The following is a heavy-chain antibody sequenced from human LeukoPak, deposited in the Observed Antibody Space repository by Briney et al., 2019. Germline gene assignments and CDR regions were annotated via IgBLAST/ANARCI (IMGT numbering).Heavy chain of an antibody. CDR2: ISYDGSNK. CDR3: AREGYDFWSGYYKSPNFDY. D-gene: IGHD3-3*01. V-gene: IGHV3-30-3*01. Sequence: GGSLRLSCAASGFTFSSYAMHWVRQAPGKGLEWVAVISYDGSNKYYADSVKGRFTISRDNSKNTLYLQMNSLRAEDTAVYYCAREGYDFWSGYYKSPNFDYWGQGTLVTVSS. J-gene: IGHJ4*02. CDR1: GFTFSSYA.